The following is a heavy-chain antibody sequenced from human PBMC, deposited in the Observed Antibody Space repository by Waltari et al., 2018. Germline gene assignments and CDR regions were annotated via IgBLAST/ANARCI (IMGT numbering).Heavy chain of an antibody. CDR2: MSGSTTFV. D-gene: IGHD6-13*01. Sequence: EAQLVESGGGLVKPGGSLRLSCAASGFTFSTYGMNWVRQAPGKGVECVAYMSGSTTFVYYADSVKGRFNISRDNAKSSLFLQMNSLRAEDTAVYYCVTEKTASGTGWFDPWGQGTLVTVSS. CDR1: GFTFSTYG. CDR3: VTEKTASGTGWFDP. V-gene: IGHV3-21*01. J-gene: IGHJ5*02.